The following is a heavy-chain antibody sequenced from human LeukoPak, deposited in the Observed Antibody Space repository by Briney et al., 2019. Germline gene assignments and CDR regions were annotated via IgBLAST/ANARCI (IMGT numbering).Heavy chain of an antibody. D-gene: IGHD3/OR15-3a*01. Sequence: KASETLSLTCTVSGGSINSSSYYWGWIRQPPGKGLEWIGSIYYSGSTYYNPSLKSRFTISVDTSKNQFSLKLSSVTAADTAVHYCARHPPGLGVFDYWGQGTLVTVSS. V-gene: IGHV4-39*01. J-gene: IGHJ4*02. CDR2: IYYSGST. CDR1: GGSINSSSYY. CDR3: ARHPPGLGVFDY.